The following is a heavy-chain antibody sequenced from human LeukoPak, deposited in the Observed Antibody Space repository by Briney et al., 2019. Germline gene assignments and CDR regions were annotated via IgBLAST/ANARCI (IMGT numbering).Heavy chain of an antibody. CDR1: GGSFSGYY. V-gene: IGHV4-34*01. CDR3: ARVRYCSSTSCYKGRYYYYMDV. D-gene: IGHD2-2*02. J-gene: IGHJ6*03. CDR2: INHSGST. Sequence: SETLSLTCAVYGGSFSGYYRSWIRQPPGKGLEWIGEINHSGSTNYNPSLKSRVTISVDTSKNQFSLKLSSVTAADTAVYYCARVRYCSSTSCYKGRYYYYMDVWGKGTTVTVSS.